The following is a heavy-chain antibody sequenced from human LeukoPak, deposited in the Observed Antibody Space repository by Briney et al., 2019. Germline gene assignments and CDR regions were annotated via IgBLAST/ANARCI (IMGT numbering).Heavy chain of an antibody. CDR2: INHSGST. CDR3: ARAGGGDIAAAVQGGPKRLYYFDY. V-gene: IGHV4-34*01. Sequence: SETLSLTCAVYGGSFSGYYWSWIRQPPGKGLEWIGEINHSGSTNYNPSLKSRVTISVDTSKNQFSLKLSSVTAADTAVYYCARAGGGDIAAAVQGGPKRLYYFDYWGQGTLVTVSS. J-gene: IGHJ4*02. D-gene: IGHD6-13*01. CDR1: GGSFSGYY.